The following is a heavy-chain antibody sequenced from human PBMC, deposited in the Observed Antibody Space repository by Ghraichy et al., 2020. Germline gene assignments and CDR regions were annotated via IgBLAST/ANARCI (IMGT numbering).Heavy chain of an antibody. Sequence: GESLNISCAASGFTFSSYWMSWVRQAPGKGLEWVANIKQDGSEKYYVDSVKGRFTISRDNAKNSLYLQMNSLRAEDTAVYYCARDCRYGYYYYGMDVWGQGTTVTVSS. CDR1: GFTFSSYW. CDR3: ARDCRYGYYYYGMDV. J-gene: IGHJ6*02. CDR2: IKQDGSEK. D-gene: IGHD4-17*01. V-gene: IGHV3-7*03.